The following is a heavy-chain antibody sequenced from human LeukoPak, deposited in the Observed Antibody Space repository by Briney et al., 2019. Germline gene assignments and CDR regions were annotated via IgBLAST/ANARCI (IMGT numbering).Heavy chain of an antibody. Sequence: PGGSLRLSCAASGFTFSNYEMHWVRQAPGKGLQWVSSISISGTTIYYVDSVKGRFTISRDNAKNSLYLQMHSLRAEDTAVYYCARSVTMVRGIIEYYFDYWGQGTLITVSS. CDR2: ISISGTTI. V-gene: IGHV3-48*03. D-gene: IGHD3-10*01. J-gene: IGHJ4*02. CDR3: ARSVTMVRGIIEYYFDY. CDR1: GFTFSNYE.